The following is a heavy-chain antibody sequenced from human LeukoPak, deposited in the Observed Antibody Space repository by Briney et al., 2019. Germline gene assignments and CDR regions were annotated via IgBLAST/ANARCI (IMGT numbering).Heavy chain of an antibody. D-gene: IGHD3-3*01. Sequence: EASVKVSCKASGYTFTSYYMHWVRQAPGQELEWMGIINPSGGSTSYAQKFQGRVTMTRDTSTSTVYMEVSSLRSEDTAVYYCARGTANFWSGYSSHFDYWGQGTLVTVSS. J-gene: IGHJ4*02. CDR1: GYTFTSYY. CDR2: INPSGGST. CDR3: ARGTANFWSGYSSHFDY. V-gene: IGHV1-46*01.